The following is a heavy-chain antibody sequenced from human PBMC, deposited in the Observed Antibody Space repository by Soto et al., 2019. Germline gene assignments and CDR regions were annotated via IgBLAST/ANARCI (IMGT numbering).Heavy chain of an antibody. CDR3: ARVNGYYDSSGSSLDY. Sequence: EVQLVESGGGLVQPGGSLRLSCAASGFTFSSYSMNWVRQAPGKGLEWVSYISSSSSSIYYADSVKGRFTLSRDNAKNSLYLQKNSLRDEDTAVYYCARVNGYYDSSGSSLDYWGQGTLVTVSS. CDR2: ISSSSSSI. V-gene: IGHV3-48*02. CDR1: GFTFSSYS. J-gene: IGHJ4*02. D-gene: IGHD3-22*01.